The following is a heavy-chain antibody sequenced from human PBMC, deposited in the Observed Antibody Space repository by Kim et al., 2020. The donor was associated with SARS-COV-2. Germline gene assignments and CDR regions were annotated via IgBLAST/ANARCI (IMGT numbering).Heavy chain of an antibody. V-gene: IGHV3-48*04. D-gene: IGHD1-26*01. CDR2: ISSSSSTI. J-gene: IGHJ4*02. Sequence: GGSLRLSCAASGFTFSSYSMNWVRQAPGKGLEWVSYISSSSSTIYYADSVKGRFTISRDNAKNSLYLQMNSLRAEDTAVYYCARDKGVVGAMDFDYWGQGTLVTVSS. CDR1: GFTFSSYS. CDR3: ARDKGVVGAMDFDY.